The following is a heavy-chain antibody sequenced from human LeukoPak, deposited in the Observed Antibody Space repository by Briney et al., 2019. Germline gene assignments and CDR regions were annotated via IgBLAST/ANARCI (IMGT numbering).Heavy chain of an antibody. D-gene: IGHD6-13*01. J-gene: IGHJ4*02. CDR1: GFTFDDYA. CDR2: ISWNSGSI. V-gene: IGHV3-9*01. CDR3: AKDIKAAAGTFAFDY. Sequence: PPGGSRRLSCAAYGFTFDDYAMHWVRQAPGKGLEWVSGISWNSGSIGYADSVKGRFTISRDNAKNSQYLQMNSLRAEDTALYYCAKDIKAAAGTFAFDYWGQGTLVTVSS.